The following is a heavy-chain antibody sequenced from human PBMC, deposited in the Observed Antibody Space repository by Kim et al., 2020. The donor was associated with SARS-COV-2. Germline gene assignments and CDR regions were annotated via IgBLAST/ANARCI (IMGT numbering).Heavy chain of an antibody. CDR1: GFTFSSYG. CDR3: AKGSTGSGYSSADH. D-gene: IGHD5-12*01. CDR2: ISHDESEK. Sequence: GGSLRLSCAASGFTFSSYGLHWVRQAPGKGLEWVAVISHDESEKYYADSVKGRFTISRDTSNSMLYLEMNSLRAEDTAVYFCAKGSTGSGYSSADHWGQGTLVTVSS. J-gene: IGHJ5*02. V-gene: IGHV3-30*18.